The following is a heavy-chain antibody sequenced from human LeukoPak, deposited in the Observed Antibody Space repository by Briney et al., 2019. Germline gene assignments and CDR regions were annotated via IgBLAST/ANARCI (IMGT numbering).Heavy chain of an antibody. J-gene: IGHJ4*02. CDR3: AKDSHWILFDD. V-gene: IGHV3-74*01. CDR2: INTNGSPT. CDR1: GFTFSSYW. Sequence: GGSLRLSCAASGFTFSSYWMHWVRQAPGKGLVWVSRINTNGSPTQYADSVKGRFTISRDNAKNSLYLQMNSLRDEDTAVYYCAKDSHWILFDDWGQGTLVTVSS. D-gene: IGHD2-2*03.